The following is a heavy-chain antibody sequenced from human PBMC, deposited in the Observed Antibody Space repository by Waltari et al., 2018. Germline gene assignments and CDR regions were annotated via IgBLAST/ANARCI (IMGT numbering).Heavy chain of an antibody. Sequence: QVHLPESGPGLAKPSQTLSLTCRVSGASINSGDYYWSWIRQPPGKGLEWLGYISYSGTPYYTPSLKSRVSISLDTAKNDFSLEVRSVTAADTAMYYCARVDTIFGVVPHADAFDIWGQGTMVTVAS. J-gene: IGHJ3*02. CDR3: ARVDTIFGVVPHADAFDI. D-gene: IGHD3-3*01. CDR1: GASINSGDYY. V-gene: IGHV4-30-4*08. CDR2: ISYSGTP.